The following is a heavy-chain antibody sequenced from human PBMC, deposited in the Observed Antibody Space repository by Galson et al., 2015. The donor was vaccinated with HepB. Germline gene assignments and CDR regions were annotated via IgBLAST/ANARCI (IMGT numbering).Heavy chain of an antibody. J-gene: IGHJ3*02. CDR1: GFTFSSYP. D-gene: IGHD3-9*01. Sequence: SLRLSCAASGFTFSSYPMHWVRQAPGKGLEWVTVIWYDGSNKYYGDSVEGRFTISRDNSKNTLYLQMDSLRAEDTAVYYCARGLQRYDSLTGRYGPGASDIWGQGTMVTVSS. CDR2: IWYDGSNK. V-gene: IGHV3-33*08. CDR3: ARGLQRYDSLTGRYGPGASDI.